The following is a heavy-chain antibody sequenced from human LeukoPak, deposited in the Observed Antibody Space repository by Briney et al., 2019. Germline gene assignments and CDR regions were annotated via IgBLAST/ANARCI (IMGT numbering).Heavy chain of an antibody. J-gene: IGHJ4*02. CDR1: GGSFSGYY. Sequence: SETLSLTCAVYGGSFSGYYWSWIRQPPGKGLEWIGEINHSGSTNYNPSLKSRVTISVDTSENQFSLKLSSVTAADTAVYYCARGRGDYVLRWCDYWGQGTLVTVSS. V-gene: IGHV4-34*01. D-gene: IGHD4-17*01. CDR2: INHSGST. CDR3: ARGRGDYVLRWCDY.